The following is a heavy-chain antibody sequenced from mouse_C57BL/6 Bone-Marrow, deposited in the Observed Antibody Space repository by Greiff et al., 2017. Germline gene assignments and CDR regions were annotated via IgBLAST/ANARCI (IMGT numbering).Heavy chain of an antibody. CDR2: IDPEDGET. V-gene: IGHV14-2*01. CDR1: GFNIKDYY. J-gene: IGHJ2*01. D-gene: IGHD3-2*02. CDR3: ARAAQAPGPRVSFDY. Sequence: VQLQQSGAELVKPGASVKLSCTASGFNIKDYYMHWVKQRPEQGLEWIGRIDPEDGETKYAPKFQGKATITADTSSNTAYLHLSSLTSEDTAVYYCARAAQAPGPRVSFDYWGQGTTLTVSS.